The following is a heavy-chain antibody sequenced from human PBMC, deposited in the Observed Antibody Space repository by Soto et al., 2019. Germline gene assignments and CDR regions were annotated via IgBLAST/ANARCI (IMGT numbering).Heavy chain of an antibody. D-gene: IGHD2-2*01. CDR1: GFTFSGYS. CDR2: IASTSWNI. J-gene: IGHJ2*01. V-gene: IGHV3-48*02. CDR3: ARGPSADAPLSDWHLDL. Sequence: GGSLRLSCAASGFTFSGYSMNWVRQAPGKGLEWVSYIASTSWNIYYADTVKGRFTISRDNAKNSLYLQMNSLRDEDTAVYYCARGPSADAPLSDWHLDLCGSGTVVNVSS.